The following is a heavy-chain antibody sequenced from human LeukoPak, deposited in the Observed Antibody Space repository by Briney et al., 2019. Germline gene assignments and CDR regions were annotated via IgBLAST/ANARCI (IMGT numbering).Heavy chain of an antibody. J-gene: IGHJ5*01. Sequence: PGGSLRLSCAASGFRFSSYWMHWVRQAPGKGLVWVSRINSDGSVTTLADSVKGRFTISRDNAMDTVYLQMDSLTVEDTAVYFCARSSHYTIPFDSWGQGMLVTVSS. V-gene: IGHV3-74*01. CDR2: INSDGSVT. D-gene: IGHD2-2*02. CDR1: GFRFSSYW. CDR3: ARSSHYTIPFDS.